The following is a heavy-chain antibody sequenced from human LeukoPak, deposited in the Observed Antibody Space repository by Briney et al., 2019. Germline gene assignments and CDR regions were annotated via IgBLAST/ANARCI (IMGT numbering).Heavy chain of an antibody. J-gene: IGHJ3*02. Sequence: ASVKVSCKASGYTFTGYYMHWVRQAPGQGLEWMGWINPSSGGTNYAQKFQGRVTMTRDTSISTAYMELSRLRSDDTAVYYCARQGPVVPAANDAFDIWGQGTMVTVSS. CDR3: ARQGPVVPAANDAFDI. V-gene: IGHV1-2*02. D-gene: IGHD2-2*01. CDR1: GYTFTGYY. CDR2: INPSSGGT.